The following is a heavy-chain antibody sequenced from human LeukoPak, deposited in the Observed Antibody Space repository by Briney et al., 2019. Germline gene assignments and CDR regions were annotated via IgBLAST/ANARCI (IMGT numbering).Heavy chain of an antibody. Sequence: GGSLRLSCAASGFTFSNAWMSWVRQASGKGLEWVGRIKSKTDGGTPDYAAPVKGRFTISRDDSKNTLYLQMNSLKTEDTAVSYCSTDQYIKIFGVVITRSLWGQGTLVTVSS. CDR2: IKSKTDGGTP. D-gene: IGHD3-3*01. CDR1: GFTFSNAW. CDR3: STDQYIKIFGVVITRSL. V-gene: IGHV3-15*01. J-gene: IGHJ4*02.